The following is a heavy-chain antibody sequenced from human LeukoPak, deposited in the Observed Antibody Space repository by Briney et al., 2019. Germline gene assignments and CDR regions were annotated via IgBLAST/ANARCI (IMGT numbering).Heavy chain of an antibody. J-gene: IGHJ6*03. V-gene: IGHV3-53*01. CDR1: GFTVSGNY. D-gene: IGHD1-26*01. CDR2: IYSGGST. Sequence: GGSLRLSCAHSGFTVSGNYMSWVREAPGKGLGWVSVIYSGGSTYYADSVKGRFTISRDNSKNTLYLQMNSLRAEDTAVYYCARGDLVGAPYYYYYMDVWGKGTTVTVSS. CDR3: ARGDLVGAPYYYYYMDV.